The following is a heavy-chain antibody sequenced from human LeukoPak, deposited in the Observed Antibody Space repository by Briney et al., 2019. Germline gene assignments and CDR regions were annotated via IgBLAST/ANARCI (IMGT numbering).Heavy chain of an antibody. CDR2: IKQDGSEK. J-gene: IGHJ3*02. CDR3: ARDSSREAFDI. V-gene: IGHV3-7*01. Sequence: GSLRLSCAASGFTFSNAWMSWVRQAPGKGLEWVANIKQDGSEKYYVDSVKGRFTISRDNAKNSLYLQMNSLRAEDTAVYYCARDSSREAFDIWGQGTMVTVSS. CDR1: GFTFSNAW. D-gene: IGHD2-2*01.